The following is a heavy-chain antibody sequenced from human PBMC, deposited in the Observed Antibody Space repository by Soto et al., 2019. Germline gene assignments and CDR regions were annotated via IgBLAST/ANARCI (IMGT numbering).Heavy chain of an antibody. V-gene: IGHV4-4*02. CDR1: GGSITTNW. CDR3: ARHIAVPRTRGFDY. Sequence: QVHLQESGPGLVKPSGTLSLTCAVSGGSITTNWWSWVRQPPGKGQGWIGEIYHSGTTNYIPSLRGRVTTSVDTTNKQFSLNLNSVTAADSAIYYCARHIAVPRTRGFDYWGQGNLVTVSS. J-gene: IGHJ4*02. D-gene: IGHD6-19*01. CDR2: IYHSGTT.